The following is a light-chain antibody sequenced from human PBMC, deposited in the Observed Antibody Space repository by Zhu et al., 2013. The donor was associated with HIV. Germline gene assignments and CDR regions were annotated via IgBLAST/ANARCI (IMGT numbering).Light chain of an antibody. CDR1: QGVDNF. V-gene: IGKV1-9*01. CDR3: QQFNSPPYT. CDR2: AAS. J-gene: IGKJ2*01. Sequence: IQLTQSPSSLSAFVGDRVTVTCRASQGVDNFLAWYQQKAGKAPKLLIYAASTLQSGVPSRFSGSGSGTDFTLTISCLQSEDFATYYCQQFNSPPYTFGQGTKLEI.